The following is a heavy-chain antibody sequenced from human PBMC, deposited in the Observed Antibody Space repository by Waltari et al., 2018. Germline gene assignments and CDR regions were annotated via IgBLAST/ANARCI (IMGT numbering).Heavy chain of an antibody. V-gene: IGHV3-74*01. CDR2: INSDGSST. CDR1: GFILSTYW. Sequence: EVQLVESGGGLVQPGGSLRLSCVASGFILSTYWMDWVRQAPGKGLVCVSRINSDGSSTTYADSVKGRFTISRDNAKNTLYLHMSSLRAEDTAVYYCVRENIAAAGLESWGQGTLVTVSS. CDR3: VRENIAAAGLES. J-gene: IGHJ4*02. D-gene: IGHD6-13*01.